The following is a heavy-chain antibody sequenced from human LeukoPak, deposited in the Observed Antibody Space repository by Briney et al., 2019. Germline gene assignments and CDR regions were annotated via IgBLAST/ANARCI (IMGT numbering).Heavy chain of an antibody. CDR2: IYYSGST. CDR3: ARGVKPQGYNWFDP. CDR1: GGSISSYY. Sequence: SETLSLTCTVSGGSISSYYWSWIRQPPGKGLEWIGYIYYSGSTNYNPSLKSRVTISVDTSKNQFSLKLSSVTAADTAVYYCARGVKPQGYNWFDPWGQGTLVTVSS. V-gene: IGHV4-59*01. J-gene: IGHJ5*02. D-gene: IGHD3-3*01.